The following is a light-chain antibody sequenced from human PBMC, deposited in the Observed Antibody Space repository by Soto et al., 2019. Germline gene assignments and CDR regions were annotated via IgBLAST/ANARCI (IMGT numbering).Light chain of an antibody. CDR1: QSVSSN. CDR3: QQYNNWPIT. J-gene: IGKJ5*01. Sequence: EIVMTQSPATLSVSPGERATHSCRASQSVSSNLAWYQQKPGQAPRLLIYGASTRATGSPARFSGSGSGTEFTLTISSLQSEDFAVYYCQQYNNWPITFGQGTRLEIK. CDR2: GAS. V-gene: IGKV3-15*01.